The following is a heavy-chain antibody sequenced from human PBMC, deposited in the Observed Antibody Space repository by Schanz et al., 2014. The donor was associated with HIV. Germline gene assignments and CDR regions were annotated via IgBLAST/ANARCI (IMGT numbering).Heavy chain of an antibody. Sequence: QVQLQESGPGLAKPSETLSLTCTASGGSISNYYWSWIRQPPGKGLEWIGYIYYSGNTNYNPSLKSRVTISLDTSKNQFSLKLSSVTAADTAVYYCARGEVNAKGEYFQHWGQGTLVTVSS. CDR2: IYYSGNT. V-gene: IGHV4-59*01. CDR1: GGSISNYY. D-gene: IGHD2-21*01. CDR3: ARGEVNAKGEYFQH. J-gene: IGHJ1*01.